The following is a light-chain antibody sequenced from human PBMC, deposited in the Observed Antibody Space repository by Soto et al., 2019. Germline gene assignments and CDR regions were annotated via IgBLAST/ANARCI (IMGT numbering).Light chain of an antibody. J-gene: IGLJ1*01. V-gene: IGLV1-40*01. CDR2: GVS. CDR3: SSYTTSTTLGV. CDR1: SSNIGTGYD. Sequence: QSVLTRAPSVSGAPGQRVSISCTGSSSNIGTGYDVHWYQQHPGTAPKLLIYGVSNRPSGVSDRFSGSKSGNTASLTISGLQAEDEADYYCSSYTTSTTLGVFGTGTKVTVL.